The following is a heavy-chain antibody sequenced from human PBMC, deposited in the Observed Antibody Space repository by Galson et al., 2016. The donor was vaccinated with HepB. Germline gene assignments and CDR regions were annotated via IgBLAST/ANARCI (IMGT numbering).Heavy chain of an antibody. J-gene: IGHJ4*02. V-gene: IGHV3-30*03. CDR1: GLTFSNYG. CDR3: ARRHEYCPPVGCSVDY. D-gene: IGHD2/OR15-2a*01. Sequence: SLRLSCAASGLTFSNYGMHWVRQAPGKGLEWVAADSMDGRRKFYADSVKGRFTISRDNSNSMLLLQMSSLSADDTAVYYCARRHEYCPPVGCSVDYWGQGTLVSVSS. CDR2: DSMDGRRK.